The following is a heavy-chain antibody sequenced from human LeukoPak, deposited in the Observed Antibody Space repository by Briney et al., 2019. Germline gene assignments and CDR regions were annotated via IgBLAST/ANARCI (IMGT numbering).Heavy chain of an antibody. CDR3: AKDDYGGNPGAFDI. CDR1: GFTCSSYA. Sequence: GESMQISCASSGFTCSSYAMSWVRQAPGRGLEWVSAIGGSGDSTYYADSVKGRFTISRDNSKNTLYLQINSLRADDTAVYYCAKDDYGGNPGAFDIWGQGTMVTVSS. J-gene: IGHJ3*02. D-gene: IGHD4-23*01. V-gene: IGHV3-23*01. CDR2: IGGSGDST.